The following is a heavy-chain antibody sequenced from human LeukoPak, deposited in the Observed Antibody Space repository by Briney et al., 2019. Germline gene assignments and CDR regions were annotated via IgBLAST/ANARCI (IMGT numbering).Heavy chain of an antibody. CDR3: ARVQFGVLHYYYYGMDV. CDR2: IYTSGST. CDR1: GGSISSYY. D-gene: IGHD2/OR15-2a*01. V-gene: IGHV4-4*07. Sequence: PSETLSLTCTVSGGSISSYYWSWIRQPAGKGLEWIGRIYTSGSTNYNPSLKSRVTMSVDTSKNQFSLKLSSVTAADTAVYYCARVQFGVLHYYYYGMDVWGQGTTVTVSS. J-gene: IGHJ6*02.